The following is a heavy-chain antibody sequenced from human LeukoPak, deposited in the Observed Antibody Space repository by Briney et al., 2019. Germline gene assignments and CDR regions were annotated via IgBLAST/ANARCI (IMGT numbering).Heavy chain of an antibody. D-gene: IGHD3-16*01. Sequence: GGSLRLSCAASGFTFSSYWLHWVRQAPGKGLVWVSRIDNDGASTVYADSVKGRFTISRDNAKSTLFLQMNRLRAEDTAVYYCVRGLRGPDSWGQGTLVIVSP. V-gene: IGHV3-74*03. J-gene: IGHJ4*02. CDR2: IDNDGAST. CDR3: VRGLRGPDS. CDR1: GFTFSSYW.